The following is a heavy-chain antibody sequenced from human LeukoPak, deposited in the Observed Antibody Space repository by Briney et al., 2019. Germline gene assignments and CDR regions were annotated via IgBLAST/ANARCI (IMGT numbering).Heavy chain of an antibody. CDR1: GYTFTSYA. D-gene: IGHD2-21*02. Sequence: ASVKVSCKASGYTFTSYAMHWVRQAPGKRLEWMGWINAGNGNTKYSQKFQGRVTITRDTSASTAYMELSSLRSEDTDVYYCARSSVGYFCGGDCNEYFQHWGQGTLVTVSS. CDR2: INAGNGNT. V-gene: IGHV1-3*01. J-gene: IGHJ1*01. CDR3: ARSSVGYFCGGDCNEYFQH.